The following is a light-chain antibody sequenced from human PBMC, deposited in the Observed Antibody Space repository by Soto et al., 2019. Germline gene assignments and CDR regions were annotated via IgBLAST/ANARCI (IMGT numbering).Light chain of an antibody. Sequence: DIQMTQSPSTLSASVGDRVTITCRASQSISSWLAWYQQKPGKAPKLLIYKESSLESGVPSRFSGSGSGTDFTLTISSLQPDAFVTYYWQQFNNSWTFGQVTKVEIK. CDR3: QQFNNSWT. J-gene: IGKJ1*01. CDR2: KES. V-gene: IGKV1-5*03. CDR1: QSISSW.